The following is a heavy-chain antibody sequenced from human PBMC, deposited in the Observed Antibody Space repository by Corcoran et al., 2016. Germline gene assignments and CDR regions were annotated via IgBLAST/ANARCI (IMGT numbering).Heavy chain of an antibody. Sequence: QVQLVQSGAEVKKPGASVKVSCKASGYTFTSYAMHWVRQAPGQRLEWMGWINAGNGNTKYSQKFQGRVTITRDTSASTAYMELRSRRSEDTAVECFARADYGDYERHYYYYGMDVWGQGTTVTVSS. D-gene: IGHD4-17*01. CDR3: ARADYGDYERHYYYYGMDV. J-gene: IGHJ6*02. V-gene: IGHV1-3*01. CDR1: GYTFTSYA. CDR2: INAGNGNT.